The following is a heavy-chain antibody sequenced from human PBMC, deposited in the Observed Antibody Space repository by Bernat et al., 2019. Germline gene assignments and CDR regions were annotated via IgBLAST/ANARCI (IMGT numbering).Heavy chain of an antibody. D-gene: IGHD5-12*01. CDR2: ISYDGSNK. CDR1: GFTFSSYG. V-gene: IGHV3-30*18. CDR3: AKIESGYDYRSFDI. Sequence: QVQLVESGGGVVQPGRSLRLSCAASGFTFSSYGMHWVRQAPGKGLEWVAVISYDGSNKYYAASVKGRFTISRDNSKNTLYLQMSSLRAEDTAVYYCAKIESGYDYRSFDIWGQGTMVTVSS. J-gene: IGHJ3*02.